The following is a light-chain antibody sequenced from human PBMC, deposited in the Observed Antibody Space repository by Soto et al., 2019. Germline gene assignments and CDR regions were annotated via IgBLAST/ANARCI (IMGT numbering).Light chain of an antibody. J-gene: IGKJ4*01. CDR2: TLS. Sequence: DIVMTQPLLSLPVTPGEPASISCRSSQSLLDSHDGNTYLDWYLQKPGQSPQLLIYTLSYRASRVPDRFSGSGSGTDFTLTISSLQPEDFATYYCLQDYNYPRTFGGGTKVDIK. CDR1: QSLLDSHDGNTY. V-gene: IGKV2-40*01. CDR3: LQDYNYPRT.